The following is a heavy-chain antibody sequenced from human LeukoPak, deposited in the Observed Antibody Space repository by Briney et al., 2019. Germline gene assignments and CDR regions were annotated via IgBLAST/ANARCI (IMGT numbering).Heavy chain of an antibody. J-gene: IGHJ5*02. CDR3: ARHTFGGLNWFDP. CDR2: IYYSGST. D-gene: IGHD3-16*01. V-gene: IGHV4-31*03. CDR1: GGSISSGGYY. Sequence: SETLSLTCTVSGGSISSGGYYWRWIGQHPGKGLEWIGYIYYSGSTYYNPSLKSRVTISVDTSKNQFSLKLSSVTAADTAVYYCARHTFGGLNWFDPWGQGTLVTVSS.